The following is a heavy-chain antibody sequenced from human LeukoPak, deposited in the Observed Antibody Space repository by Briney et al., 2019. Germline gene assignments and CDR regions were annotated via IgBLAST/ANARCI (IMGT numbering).Heavy chain of an antibody. CDR3: AKQSYARSLGE. Sequence: GGSLRLSCATSGFPFSDFSMSWVRQAPGKGLKWISTTNSGGTSTYYAESVKGRFTISRDNSKNTLYLQMSSLRVEDTAVYYCAKQSYARSLGEGGPGTLVSVSS. J-gene: IGHJ4*02. CDR2: TNSGGTST. V-gene: IGHV3-23*01. CDR1: GFPFSDFS. D-gene: IGHD2-8*01.